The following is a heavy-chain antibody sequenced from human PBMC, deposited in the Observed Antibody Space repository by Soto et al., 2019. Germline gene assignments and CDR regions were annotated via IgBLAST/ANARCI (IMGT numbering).Heavy chain of an antibody. D-gene: IGHD2-21*02. V-gene: IGHV1-18*04. CDR1: GFTFTSYG. CDR3: ARDRLPYCGGDCCSWY. J-gene: IGHJ4*02. CDR2: ISAYSGDT. Sequence: QVQLVQSGAEMKKPGASVKVSCKASGFTFTSYGFHWVRQAPGQGLEWMGWISAYSGDTNYAQKVQGRLTMTTETSTSTAYMELRSLGSDDTAVYYCARDRLPYCGGDCCSWYWGQGTLVTVSS.